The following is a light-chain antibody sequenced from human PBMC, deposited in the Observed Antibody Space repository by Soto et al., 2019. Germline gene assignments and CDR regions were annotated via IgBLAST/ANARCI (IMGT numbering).Light chain of an antibody. CDR1: QSVSSSY. CDR3: QQYGSSPLT. J-gene: IGKJ4*01. CDR2: GAS. Sequence: EIVLTQSPGTLSLSPGEMATLSCRASQSVSSSYLAWYQQKPGQAPRLLIFGASNRATGIPDRFIGSGSGTYFTLTISRLAPEDFAVYYCQQYGSSPLTFGGGSRVEIK. V-gene: IGKV3-20*01.